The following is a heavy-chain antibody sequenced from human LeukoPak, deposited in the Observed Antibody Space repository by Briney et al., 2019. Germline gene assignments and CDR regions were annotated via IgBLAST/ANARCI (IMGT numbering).Heavy chain of an antibody. CDR1: GFAFGDFT. CDR3: SVGGHFDY. D-gene: IGHD1-26*01. Sequence: GGSLRLSCTASGFAFGDFTMSWARQVPGKGLEWGGFIRSKAYGGTTEYAASVKGRFSISRDDSKNIVYLQMNSLRTDDTAVYYFSVGGHFDYWGQGTLVTVSS. J-gene: IGHJ4*02. CDR2: IRSKAYGGTT. V-gene: IGHV3-49*04.